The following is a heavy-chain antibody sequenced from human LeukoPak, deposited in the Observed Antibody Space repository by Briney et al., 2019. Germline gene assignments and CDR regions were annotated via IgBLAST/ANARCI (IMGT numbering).Heavy chain of an antibody. D-gene: IGHD5-18*01. V-gene: IGHV1-69*13. CDR1: GGTFSSYA. Sequence: ASVKVSCKASGGTFSSYAISWVRQAPGQGLEWMGGIIPIFGTANYAQKFQGRVTITADESTSTAYMELSSLRSGDTAVYYCASGGYSYGVLGFDYWGQGTLVTVSS. CDR3: ASGGYSYGVLGFDY. J-gene: IGHJ4*02. CDR2: IIPIFGTA.